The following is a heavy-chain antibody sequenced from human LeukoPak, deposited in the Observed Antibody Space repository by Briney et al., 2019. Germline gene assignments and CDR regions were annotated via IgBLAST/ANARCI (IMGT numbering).Heavy chain of an antibody. J-gene: IGHJ4*02. V-gene: IGHV5-51*01. D-gene: IGHD3-22*01. Sequence: GESLKISCKGSGYSFTSYWIGWVRQMPGKGLEWMGIIYPGDSHTRYSPSFQGQVTISADKPISTAYLQWSSLKASDTAMYYCARLPYYYDSIYYFDYWGQGTLVTVSS. CDR2: IYPGDSHT. CDR3: ARLPYYYDSIYYFDY. CDR1: GYSFTSYW.